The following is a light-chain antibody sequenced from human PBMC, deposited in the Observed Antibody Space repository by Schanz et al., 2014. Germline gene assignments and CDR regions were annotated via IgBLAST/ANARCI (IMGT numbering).Light chain of an antibody. CDR1: QSVRSL. J-gene: IGKJ2*01. CDR3: QQYNNWPYT. Sequence: EIVLTQSPATLSLSPGERATLSCRASQSVRSLLAWYQQKPGQAPRLLIYDASTRATGIPARFSGSGSGTDFTLTISSLQSEDFAVYYCQQYNNWPYTFGQGTKLEIK. CDR2: DAS. V-gene: IGKV3D-15*01.